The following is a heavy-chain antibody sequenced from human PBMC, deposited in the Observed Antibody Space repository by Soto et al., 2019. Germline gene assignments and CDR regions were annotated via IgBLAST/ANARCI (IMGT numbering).Heavy chain of an antibody. J-gene: IGHJ6*03. CDR2: IYCSGST. CDR1: GGSISSYY. CDR3: SRCPLLDEGYYYYYYYLDV. Sequence: SETLSLTCTVSGGSISSYYWSWIRQPPGKGLEWIGYIYCSGSTNYHPSLKSLVTISVDPSKDQFSLKLSSVTAADTAVSYCSRCPLLDEGYYYYYYYLDVWGKGTTVTVSS. V-gene: IGHV4-59*08.